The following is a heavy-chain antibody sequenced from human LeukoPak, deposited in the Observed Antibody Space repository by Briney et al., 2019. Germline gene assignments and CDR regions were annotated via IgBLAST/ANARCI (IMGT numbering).Heavy chain of an antibody. CDR1: GFTFSSYG. V-gene: IGHV3-30*18. CDR2: ISYDGSNK. D-gene: IGHD3-10*01. J-gene: IGHJ4*02. Sequence: GGSLRLSCAASGFTFSSYGMHWVRQAPGKGLEWVVVISYDGSNKYYADSVKGRFTISRDNSKNTLYLQMNSLRAEDTAVYYCAKGEVTMVRGVMADYWGQGTLVTVSS. CDR3: AKGEVTMVRGVMADY.